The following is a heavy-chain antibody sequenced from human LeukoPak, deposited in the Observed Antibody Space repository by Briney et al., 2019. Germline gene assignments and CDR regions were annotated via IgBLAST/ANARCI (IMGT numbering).Heavy chain of an antibody. Sequence: SETLSLTCTVSGGSISSYYWSWIRQPPGKGLEWIGYIYYTGSAYYNPSLESRATISVDTSKNQVSLKLSSVTTADTAVYFCARDPYVVMASDAFDIWGQGTLVTVSS. D-gene: IGHD2-15*01. V-gene: IGHV4-59*12. CDR2: IYYTGSA. J-gene: IGHJ3*02. CDR3: ARDPYVVMASDAFDI. CDR1: GGSISSYY.